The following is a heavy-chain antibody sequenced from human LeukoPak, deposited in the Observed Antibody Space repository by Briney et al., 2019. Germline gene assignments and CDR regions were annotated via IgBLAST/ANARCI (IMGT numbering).Heavy chain of an antibody. CDR3: AKDPSYCRGGRCYGHAPGY. CDR2: ISYDGSNK. J-gene: IGHJ4*02. Sequence: PGRSLRLSCAASGFTFSSYGMHWVRQAPGKGLEWVAVISYDGSNKYYADSVKGRFTISRDNSKNTLYLEMNSLRPEDTAVYYCAKDPSYCRGGRCYGHAPGYWGQGTLVTVSS. D-gene: IGHD2-15*01. CDR1: GFTFSSYG. V-gene: IGHV3-30*18.